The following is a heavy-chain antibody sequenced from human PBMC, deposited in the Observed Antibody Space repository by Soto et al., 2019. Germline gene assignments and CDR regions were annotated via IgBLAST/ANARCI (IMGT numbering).Heavy chain of an antibody. J-gene: IGHJ4*02. V-gene: IGHV3-23*01. CDR1: GFTFSSYA. D-gene: IGHD3-10*01. CDR3: AKVLMVRGVIEEDY. Sequence: GGSLRLSCAASGFTFSSYAMSWVRQAPGKGLEWVSAISGSGGSTYYADSVKGRFTISRDNSKNTLYLQMNSLRAEDTAVYYCAKVLMVRGVIEEDYWGQGTLVTVSS. CDR2: ISGSGGST.